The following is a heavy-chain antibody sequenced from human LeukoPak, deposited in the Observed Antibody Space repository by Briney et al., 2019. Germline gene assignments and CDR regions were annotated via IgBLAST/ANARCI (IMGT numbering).Heavy chain of an antibody. V-gene: IGHV3-23*01. CDR1: GFTFSSYA. CDR3: AKDDGWFGELSSDAFDI. Sequence: GGSLRLSCAASGFTFSSYAMSWVRQAPGKGLEWVSAISGSGGSTYYADSVKGRFTISRDNSKNTLCLQMNSLRAEDTAVYYCAKDDGWFGELSSDAFDIWGQGTMVTVSS. D-gene: IGHD3-10*01. CDR2: ISGSGGST. J-gene: IGHJ3*02.